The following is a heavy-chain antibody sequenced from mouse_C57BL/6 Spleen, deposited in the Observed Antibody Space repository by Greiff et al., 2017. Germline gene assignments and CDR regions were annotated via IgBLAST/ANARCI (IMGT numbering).Heavy chain of an antibody. Sequence: EVQLVASGGGLVKPGGSLKLSCAASGFTFSSYAMSWVRQTPEKRLEWVATISDGGSYTYYPDNVKGRFTISRDNAKNSLYLQMSHLKSEDTAMYYCARDLGYAYYFDYWGQGTTLTVSS. CDR1: GFTFSSYA. CDR2: ISDGGSYT. D-gene: IGHD3-1*01. J-gene: IGHJ2*01. CDR3: ARDLGYAYYFDY. V-gene: IGHV5-4*01.